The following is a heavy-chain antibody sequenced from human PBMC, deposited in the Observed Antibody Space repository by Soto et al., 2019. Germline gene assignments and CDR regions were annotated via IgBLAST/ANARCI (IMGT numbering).Heavy chain of an antibody. CDR3: ASSRLQGDYYDMDV. Sequence: EVQLVETGGGLIQPGGSLRLSCAASGFTVSSYYTTWVRQAPGKGLEWVSGTYSGGSTYYADSVKGRFTISRDNSKNTVYLQMSSLRVEDTAVYYCASSRLQGDYYDMDVWGQGSTVTVSS. J-gene: IGHJ6*02. V-gene: IGHV3-53*02. D-gene: IGHD4-4*01. CDR2: TYSGGST. CDR1: GFTVSSYY.